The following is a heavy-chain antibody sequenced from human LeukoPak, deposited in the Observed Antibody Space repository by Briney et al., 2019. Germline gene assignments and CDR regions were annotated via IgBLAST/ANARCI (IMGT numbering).Heavy chain of an antibody. J-gene: IGHJ4*02. V-gene: IGHV3-74*01. Sequence: GGSLRLSCAASGFTFSSYWMHWVRQAPGKGLVWVSRINSDGSSTSYADSVKGRFTISRDNAKNTLYLQMNSLRAEDTAVYYCARDGGWLQPLGYFDYWGQGTLVTVSS. CDR3: ARDGGWLQPLGYFDY. D-gene: IGHD5-24*01. CDR2: INSDGSST. CDR1: GFTFSSYW.